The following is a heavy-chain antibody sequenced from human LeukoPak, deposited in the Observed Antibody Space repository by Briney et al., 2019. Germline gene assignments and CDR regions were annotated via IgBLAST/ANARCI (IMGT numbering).Heavy chain of an antibody. D-gene: IGHD2-21*02. CDR2: ISYDGSNK. V-gene: IGHV3-30-3*01. CDR1: GFTFSSYA. CDR3: ARDIDRSDIVVVTAIAFDY. J-gene: IGHJ4*02. Sequence: GGSLRLSCAASGFTFSSYAMHWVRQAPGKGPEWVAVISYDGSNKYYADSVKGRFTISRDNSKNTLYLQMNSLRAEDTAVYYCARDIDRSDIVVVTAIAFDYWGQGTLVTVSS.